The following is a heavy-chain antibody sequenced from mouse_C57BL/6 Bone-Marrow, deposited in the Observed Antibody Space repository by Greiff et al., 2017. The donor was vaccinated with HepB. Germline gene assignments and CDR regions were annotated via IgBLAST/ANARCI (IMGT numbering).Heavy chain of an antibody. CDR3: AREGGWFLYYYAMDY. Sequence: VQLKQPGAELVKPGASVKLSCKASGYTFTSYWMHWVKQRPGQGLEWIGMIHPNSGSTNYNEKFKSKATLTVDKSSSTAYMQLSSLTSEDSAVYYCAREGGWFLYYYAMDYWGQGTSVTVSS. D-gene: IGHD2-3*01. J-gene: IGHJ4*01. CDR1: GYTFTSYW. CDR2: IHPNSGST. V-gene: IGHV1-64*01.